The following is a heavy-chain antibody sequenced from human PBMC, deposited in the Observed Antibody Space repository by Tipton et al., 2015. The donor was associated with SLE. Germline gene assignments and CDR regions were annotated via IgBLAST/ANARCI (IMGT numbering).Heavy chain of an antibody. Sequence: TLSLTCTVSGSYISSSSYYWGWIRQPPGKGLEWIGSIYYSGSTYYNPSLKSRVTISVDTSKNQFSLKLSSVTAADTAVYYCARRGAKLGAFDIWGQGTMVTVSS. D-gene: IGHD1-26*01. V-gene: IGHV4-39*01. CDR1: GSYISSSSYY. CDR3: ARRGAKLGAFDI. J-gene: IGHJ3*02. CDR2: IYYSGST.